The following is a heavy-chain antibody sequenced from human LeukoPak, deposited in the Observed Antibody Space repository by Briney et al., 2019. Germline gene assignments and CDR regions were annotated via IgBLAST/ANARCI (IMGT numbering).Heavy chain of an antibody. Sequence: SETLLQTCAVSGYSISSDYYWGWIRQPPGRGLEWIASIYRSGRTYYNASLKSRVTISLDTSKNQFSLKVNSVTAADTAVYFCARDRGGGSSPIDYWGHATMLTVSS. CDR3: ARDRGGGSSPIDY. CDR2: IYRSGRT. CDR1: GYSISSDYY. D-gene: IGHD6-6*01. J-gene: IGHJ4*01. V-gene: IGHV4-38-2*02.